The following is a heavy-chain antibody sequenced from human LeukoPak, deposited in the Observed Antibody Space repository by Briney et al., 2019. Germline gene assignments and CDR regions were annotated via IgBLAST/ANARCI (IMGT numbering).Heavy chain of an antibody. V-gene: IGHV1-46*01. J-gene: IGHJ4*02. CDR2: INLSGGST. CDR3: ASAMVGATRAYFDY. D-gene: IGHD1-26*01. CDR1: GYTFTSYY. Sequence: ASVKVSCKASGYTFTSYYMHWVRQAPGQGLEWMGIINLSGGSTSYAQKFQGRVTMTRDMSTSTVYMELSSLRSEDTAVYYCASAMVGATRAYFDYWGQGTLVTVSS.